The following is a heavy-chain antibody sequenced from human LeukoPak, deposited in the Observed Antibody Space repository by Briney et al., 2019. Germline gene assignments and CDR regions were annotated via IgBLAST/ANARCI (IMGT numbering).Heavy chain of an antibody. CDR1: GGSISSGGYY. CDR3: ARHGSGWYIPFDY. V-gene: IGHV4-30-2*01. D-gene: IGHD6-19*01. J-gene: IGHJ4*02. CDR2: IYHSGST. Sequence: SQTLSLTCTVSGGSISSGGYYWSWIRQPPGKGLEWIGYIYHSGSTYYNPSLKSRVTIPVDTSKNQFSLKLSSVTAADTAVYYCARHGSGWYIPFDYWGQGTLVTVSS.